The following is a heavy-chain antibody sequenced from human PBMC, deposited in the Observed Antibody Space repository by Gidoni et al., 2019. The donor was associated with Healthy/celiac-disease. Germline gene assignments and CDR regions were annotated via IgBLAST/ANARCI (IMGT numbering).Heavy chain of an antibody. V-gene: IGHV3-9*01. J-gene: IGHJ4*02. D-gene: IGHD3-10*01. CDR1: GFTFDDYA. Sequence: EVQLVESGGGLVQPGRSLRLSCAASGFTFDDYAMHWVLQAPGKGLEWVSGISWNSGSIGYADSVKGRFTISRDNDKNSLYLQMNSLRAEDTALYDCAKDSGSYLKGFDDWGQGTLVTVSS. CDR3: AKDSGSYLKGFDD. CDR2: ISWNSGSI.